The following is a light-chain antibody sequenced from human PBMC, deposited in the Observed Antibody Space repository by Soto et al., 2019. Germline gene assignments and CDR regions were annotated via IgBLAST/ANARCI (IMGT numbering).Light chain of an antibody. V-gene: IGLV1-44*01. CDR1: SSNIGTYT. Sequence: QSVLTQPPSASGTPGQRVTISCSGSSSNIGTYTVNWYQQVPGTAPKLLIYSNNQRPSGVPDRFSGSKSGTSASLAISGLQSEDEADYYCAACDASLSGVIFGGGTQLTVL. CDR3: AACDASLSGVI. J-gene: IGLJ2*01. CDR2: SNN.